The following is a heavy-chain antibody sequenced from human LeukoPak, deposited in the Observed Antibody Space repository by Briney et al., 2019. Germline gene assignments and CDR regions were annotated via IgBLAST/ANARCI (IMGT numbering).Heavy chain of an antibody. CDR2: IYYSGST. V-gene: IGHV4-59*01. Sequence: SETLSLTCSVSGGSISSYYWSWIRQPPGKGLEWIGYIYYSGSTNYNPSLKSRVTISVDTSKNQFSLKLSPVTAADTAVYYCARKLGGLTDAFDIWGQGTMVTVSS. J-gene: IGHJ3*02. D-gene: IGHD3-16*01. CDR1: GGSISSYY. CDR3: ARKLGGLTDAFDI.